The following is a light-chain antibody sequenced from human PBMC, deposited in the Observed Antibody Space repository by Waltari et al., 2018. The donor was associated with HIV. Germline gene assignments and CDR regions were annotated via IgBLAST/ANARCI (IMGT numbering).Light chain of an antibody. CDR2: EVT. V-gene: IGLV2-23*02. Sequence: QSALTQPASVSGSPGQSITISCTGNNIDIGNYSLVSWYQQYPGRVPKLMIFEVTTRPSGFSPLFSGSMSGNTASLTITGLLVEDEADYYCCSYAGRNNDYVFGGGTTVTVL. J-gene: IGLJ1*01. CDR1: NIDIGNYSL. CDR3: CSYAGRNNDYV.